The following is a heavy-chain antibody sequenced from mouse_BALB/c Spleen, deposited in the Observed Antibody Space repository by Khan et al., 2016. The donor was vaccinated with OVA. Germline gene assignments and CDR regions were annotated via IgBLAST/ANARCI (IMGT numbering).Heavy chain of an antibody. CDR1: GYTFTSYW. CDR3: ALWLQEDD. V-gene: IGHV1-7*01. D-gene: IGHD2-2*01. Sequence: QVQLQQSGAELAKPGASVKMSCKASGYTFTSYWIHWIKQRPGQGLEWIGYINPSTGYAEYNQKFKDKATLTADKSYTTDYMQLSSLTSEDSAVYYCALWLQEDDWCQGATLTVAS. J-gene: IGHJ2*01. CDR2: INPSTGYA.